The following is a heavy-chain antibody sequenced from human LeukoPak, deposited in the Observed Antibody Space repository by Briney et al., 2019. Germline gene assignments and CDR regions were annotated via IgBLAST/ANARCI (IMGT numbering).Heavy chain of an antibody. CDR3: AKGRWGLTVNNFDI. CDR1: GFSVTTYA. Sequence: GGSLRLSCAASGFSVTTYAMGWVRQAPGKGLEWVSVISDRGDSTHYADSVKGRFTISRDSSKNTLYLQMNSLRGEDTAVYYCAKGRWGLTVNNFDIWGQGTMVTVSS. D-gene: IGHD3-9*01. J-gene: IGHJ3*02. V-gene: IGHV3-23*01. CDR2: ISDRGDST.